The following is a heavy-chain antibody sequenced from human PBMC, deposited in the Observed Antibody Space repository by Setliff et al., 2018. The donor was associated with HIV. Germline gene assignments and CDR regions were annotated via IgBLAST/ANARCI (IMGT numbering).Heavy chain of an antibody. CDR3: ARLGSGWSDSYYYAMDV. V-gene: IGHV1-18*01. CDR1: GYTFKTYG. CDR2: TSPYNGHT. J-gene: IGHJ6*01. Sequence: ASVKVSCKASGYTFKTYGISWVRQAPGHGLEWMGWTSPYNGHTNYAQNFQGRVTMTIDTSTSRAYMELKSLTSDDTAAYFCARLGSGWSDSYYYAMDVW. D-gene: IGHD6-19*01.